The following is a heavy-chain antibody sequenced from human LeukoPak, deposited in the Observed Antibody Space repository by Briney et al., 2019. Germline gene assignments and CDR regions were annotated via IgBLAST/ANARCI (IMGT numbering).Heavy chain of an antibody. V-gene: IGHV4-4*02. D-gene: IGHD1-26*01. CDR2: TYDSGST. Sequence: SETLSLTCAVSGGSISSSNWWSWVRQPPGKGQEWIGETYDSGSTNYNPSLKSRVTISVDKSKNQFSLKLSSVTAADTAVYYCARGLSGSYYAYWGQGTLVTVSS. CDR3: ARGLSGSYYAY. CDR1: GGSISSSNW. J-gene: IGHJ4*02.